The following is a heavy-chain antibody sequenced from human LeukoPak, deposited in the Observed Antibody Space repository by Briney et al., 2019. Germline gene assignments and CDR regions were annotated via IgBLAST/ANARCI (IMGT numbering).Heavy chain of an antibody. Sequence: SETLSLTCAVSGGSIINYFWSWIRQPPGKGLEWIAFIYYTGSTNYNPSLKSRVTISVDTSKNQFSLKLSSVTAADTAVYYCARDVFGGSYYYGMDVWGQGTTVTVSS. CDR1: GGSIINYF. D-gene: IGHD1-26*01. V-gene: IGHV4-59*01. CDR2: IYYTGST. J-gene: IGHJ6*02. CDR3: ARDVFGGSYYYGMDV.